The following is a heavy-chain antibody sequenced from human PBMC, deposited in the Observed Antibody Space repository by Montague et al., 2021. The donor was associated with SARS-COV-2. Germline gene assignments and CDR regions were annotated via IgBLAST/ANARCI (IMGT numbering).Heavy chain of an antibody. CDR3: ARWDPQTLTLIGLRGKSASDY. D-gene: IGHD4-23*01. V-gene: IGHV4-34*01. CDR1: GGSFSGYY. Sequence: SETLSLTYAVYGGSFSGYYWTWIRQSPGKGLEWIAEINHSGTTNXNFNPSLRSRVTISVDTSKSQFSLKLSSVTAADTGVYYCARWDPQTLTLIGLRGKSASDYWGQGTLVTVSS. J-gene: IGHJ4*02. CDR2: INHSGTT.